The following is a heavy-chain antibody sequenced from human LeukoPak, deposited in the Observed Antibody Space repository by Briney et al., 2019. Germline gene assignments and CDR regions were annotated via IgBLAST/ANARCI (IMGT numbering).Heavy chain of an antibody. Sequence: SETLSLTCTVSGGSISSGGYYWGWIRQSPGKGLEWIGSTFYSGNSYYNPSLKSRVTMSMDTSKNQFSLKLTSVTAADAAIYFRARQHSSGWPWFDPWGQGTLVTVSS. D-gene: IGHD6-19*01. CDR2: TFYSGNS. V-gene: IGHV4-39*01. CDR3: ARQHSSGWPWFDP. J-gene: IGHJ5*02. CDR1: GGSISSGGYY.